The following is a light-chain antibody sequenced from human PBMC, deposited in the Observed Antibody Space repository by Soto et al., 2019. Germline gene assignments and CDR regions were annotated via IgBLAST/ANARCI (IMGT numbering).Light chain of an antibody. V-gene: IGKV1-27*01. CDR1: QDISHY. J-gene: IGKJ4*01. Sequence: DVQLTQSPSSLSASVGDRITITCRPSQDISHYLAWYQQKPGKPPRVLIYAASTLQSGVPTRFSGRRSGPDFTLTISSLLPEDVATYYCQKYYFAPLTFFGGTKVEIK. CDR3: QKYYFAPLT. CDR2: AAS.